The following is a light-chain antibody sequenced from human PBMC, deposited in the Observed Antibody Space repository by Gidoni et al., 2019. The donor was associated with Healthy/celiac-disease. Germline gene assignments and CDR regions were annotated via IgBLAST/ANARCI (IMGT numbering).Light chain of an antibody. CDR2: GTS. V-gene: IGLV1-40*01. Sequence: QSVLTQPPSVSGAPGQRVTISCTGSSSNIGAGYAVHWYQQLPGTAPKLLIYGTSNRPSGVPDRFSGSKSGTSASRAITGLQAEDEADYYCQSYDSSLSGWVFGGGTKLTVL. CDR3: QSYDSSLSGWV. CDR1: SSNIGAGYA. J-gene: IGLJ3*02.